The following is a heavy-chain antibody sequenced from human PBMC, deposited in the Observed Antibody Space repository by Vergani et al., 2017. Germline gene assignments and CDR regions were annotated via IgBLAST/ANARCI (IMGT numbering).Heavy chain of an antibody. Sequence: EVQLVESGGGLVQPGGSLKLSCAASGFTFSGSAMHWVRQASGKGLEWVGRIRSKANSYATAYAASVKGRFTISRDDSKNTAYLQMNSLRAEDTAVYYCARATEGELWGFGFDYWGQGTLVTVSS. J-gene: IGHJ4*02. CDR3: ARATEGELWGFGFDY. V-gene: IGHV3-73*01. D-gene: IGHD3-16*01. CDR2: IRSKANSYAT. CDR1: GFTFSGSA.